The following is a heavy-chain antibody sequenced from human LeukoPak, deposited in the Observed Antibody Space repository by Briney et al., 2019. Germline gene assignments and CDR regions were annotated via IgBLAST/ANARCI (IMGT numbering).Heavy chain of an antibody. CDR3: ARDSDSSGYGEYYSDY. J-gene: IGHJ4*02. CDR1: GYTFTSYY. V-gene: IGHV1-46*01. Sequence: GASVKVSCKASGYTFTSYYMHWVRQAPGQGLEWMGIINPSGGSTSYAQKFQGRVTMTRDTSTSTVYMELSSLRSEDTAVYYCARDSDSSGYGEYYSDYWGQGTLVTVSS. CDR2: INPSGGST. D-gene: IGHD3-22*01.